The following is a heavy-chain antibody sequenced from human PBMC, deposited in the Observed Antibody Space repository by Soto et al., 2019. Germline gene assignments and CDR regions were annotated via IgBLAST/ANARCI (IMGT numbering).Heavy chain of an antibody. V-gene: IGHV3-23*01. CDR2: LSGSGSST. Sequence: EVQLLQSGGGLVQPGGSLRLSCAASGFTFSNYAMSWVRQAPGKGLEWVSSLSGSGSSTYYTDSVKGRFTISRDNSKNTLYVQMSSLRAEDTALYYCAKLNRGVSDYWGQGTLVTVSS. CDR3: AKLNRGVSDY. CDR1: GFTFSNYA. D-gene: IGHD3-10*01. J-gene: IGHJ4*02.